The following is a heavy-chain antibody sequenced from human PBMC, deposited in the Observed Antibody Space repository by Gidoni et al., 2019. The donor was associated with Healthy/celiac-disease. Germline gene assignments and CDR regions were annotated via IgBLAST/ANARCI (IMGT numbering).Heavy chain of an antibody. CDR1: AFTFSSYS. CDR3: ASTPEYYYDSSGYRI. D-gene: IGHD3-22*01. J-gene: IGHJ4*02. V-gene: IGHV3-21*01. CDR2: ISSSSSYI. Sequence: EVQLVASGGGLVQPVGSLRPSCAASAFTFSSYSMNWVRQAPGKGLEWVSSISSSSSYIYYADSVKGRFTISRDNAKNSLYLQMNSLRAEDTAVYYCASTPEYYYDSSGYRIWGQGTLVTVSS.